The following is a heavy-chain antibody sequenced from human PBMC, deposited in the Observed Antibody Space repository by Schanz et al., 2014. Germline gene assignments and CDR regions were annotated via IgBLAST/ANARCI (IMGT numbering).Heavy chain of an antibody. Sequence: EVLLVESGGGLVTPGESLRLSCAASGFTFSAYWMAWVRQAPGKGLEWVAAINQAASVQYYVDSVKGRFTISRDDAKNSHYLQMNSLRVEDTAVFYCVKIGYTHWSLDDWGQGILVTVSS. CDR2: INQAASVQ. CDR3: VKIGYTHWSLDD. V-gene: IGHV3-7*01. D-gene: IGHD6-13*01. J-gene: IGHJ4*02. CDR1: GFTFSAYW.